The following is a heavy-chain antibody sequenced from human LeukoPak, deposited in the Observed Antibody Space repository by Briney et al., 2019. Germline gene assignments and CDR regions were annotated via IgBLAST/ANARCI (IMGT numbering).Heavy chain of an antibody. CDR3: ARKTNDWFDP. J-gene: IGHJ5*02. V-gene: IGHV4-59*01. D-gene: IGHD2-8*01. CDR2: IYYTGST. CDR1: GGSISSYY. Sequence: SETLSPTCTVSGGSISSYYWNWIRQSPGKGLEWIGYIYYTGSTNYNPSLRSRVTISVDTSKNQFSLKLSSVNAADTAVYYCARKTNDWFDPWGQGTLVTVSS.